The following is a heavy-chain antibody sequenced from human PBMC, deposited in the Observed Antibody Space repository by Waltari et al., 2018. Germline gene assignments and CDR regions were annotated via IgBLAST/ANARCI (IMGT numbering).Heavy chain of an antibody. CDR2: VDPEDGET. CDR1: GYTFTDYY. V-gene: IGHV1-69-2*01. CDR3: ATGAQIAVAGTGGWFDP. D-gene: IGHD6-19*01. Sequence: EVQLVQSGAEVKKPGATVKISCKASGYTFTDYYMHWVHQAPGKGLEWMGRVDPEDGETIYAEKFQGRVTITADTSTDTAYMELSSLRSEDTAVYYCATGAQIAVAGTGGWFDPWGQGTLVTVSS. J-gene: IGHJ5*02.